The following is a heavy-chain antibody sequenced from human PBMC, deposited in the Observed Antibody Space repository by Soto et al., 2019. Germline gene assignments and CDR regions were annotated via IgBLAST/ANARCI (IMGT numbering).Heavy chain of an antibody. V-gene: IGHV3-30-3*01. CDR3: ARDAGCSSTSGYGPYYYYGMDV. D-gene: IGHD2-2*01. CDR2: ISYDGSNK. Sequence: QVQLVESGGGVVQPGRSLRLSCAASGFTFSSYAMHWVRQAPGKGLEWVAVISYDGSNKYYADSVKGRFTISRDNSKNPLYLQMNSLRAEDTAVYYCARDAGCSSTSGYGPYYYYGMDVWGQGTTVTVSS. CDR1: GFTFSSYA. J-gene: IGHJ6*02.